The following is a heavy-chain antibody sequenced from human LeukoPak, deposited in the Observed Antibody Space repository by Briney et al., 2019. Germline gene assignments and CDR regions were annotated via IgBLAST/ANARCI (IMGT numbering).Heavy chain of an antibody. Sequence: GGSLRLSCAASGFSFDSYGMSWVRQAPGKGLEWVSGIDWNGASTGYADSVKGRFTISRDNAKNSLYLQMNSLRAEDTALYYCARTSHYVDIAATIPYGIYYFDYWGQGTLVTVSS. CDR1: GFSFDSYG. CDR3: ARTSHYVDIAATIPYGIYYFDY. CDR2: IDWNGAST. V-gene: IGHV3-20*04. J-gene: IGHJ4*02. D-gene: IGHD5-12*01.